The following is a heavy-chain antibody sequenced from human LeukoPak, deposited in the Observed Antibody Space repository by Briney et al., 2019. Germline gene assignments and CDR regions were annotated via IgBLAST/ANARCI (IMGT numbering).Heavy chain of an antibody. J-gene: IGHJ5*02. D-gene: IGHD6-13*01. CDR1: GFSSSNYA. Sequence: PGGSLRLSCVASGFSSSNYAMSWVRQAPGKGLEWVSVISGSGSSAYYADSVRGRFTISRDNSMNMLYLQMNSLRAEDTAVYYCARPPYSSSWDPGWFDPWGQGTLITVSS. CDR3: ARPPYSSSWDPGWFDP. CDR2: ISGSGSSA. V-gene: IGHV3-23*01.